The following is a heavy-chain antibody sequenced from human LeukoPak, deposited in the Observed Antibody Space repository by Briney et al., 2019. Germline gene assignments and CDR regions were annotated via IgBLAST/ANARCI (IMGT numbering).Heavy chain of an antibody. CDR2: IYYSGST. CDR1: GGSISSYY. Sequence: PSETLSLTCTVSGGSISSYYWSWVRQPPGKGLEWIGYIYYSGSTNYNPSLKSRVTISVDTSKNQFSLKLSSVTAADMAVYYCARHPRTRSWEFDYWGQGTLVTVSS. J-gene: IGHJ4*02. D-gene: IGHD6-13*01. V-gene: IGHV4-59*08. CDR3: ARHPRTRSWEFDY.